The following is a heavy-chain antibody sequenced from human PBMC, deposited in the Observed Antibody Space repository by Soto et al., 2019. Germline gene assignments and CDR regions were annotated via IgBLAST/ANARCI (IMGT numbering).Heavy chain of an antibody. V-gene: IGHV4-34*01. Sequence: QVQLQQWGAGLLKPSETLSLTCAVYGGSFSGYYWSWIRQPPGKGLEWIGEINHSGSTNYNPSLKRRVTISVDTSKNQFSLKLSSVTAADTAVYYCARGWSVTTTVGFDYWGQGTLVTVSS. CDR2: INHSGST. CDR1: GGSFSGYY. D-gene: IGHD4-4*01. CDR3: ARGWSVTTTVGFDY. J-gene: IGHJ4*02.